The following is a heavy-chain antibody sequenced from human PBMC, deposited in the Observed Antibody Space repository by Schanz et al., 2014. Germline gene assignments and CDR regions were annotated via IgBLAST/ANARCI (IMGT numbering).Heavy chain of an antibody. Sequence: QVQLVESGGGVVQPGRSLRLSCAASGFIFSSYGLHWVRQAPGKGLEWVAFIWYDGSNKYYADSVKGRFTISRDNSKNTVYLQMNRLRAEDTAVYYCARDRGYCSGGSCLTFDYWGQGTLVTVSS. CDR1: GFIFSSYG. CDR2: IWYDGSNK. CDR3: ARDRGYCSGGSCLTFDY. J-gene: IGHJ4*02. D-gene: IGHD2-15*01. V-gene: IGHV3-33*01.